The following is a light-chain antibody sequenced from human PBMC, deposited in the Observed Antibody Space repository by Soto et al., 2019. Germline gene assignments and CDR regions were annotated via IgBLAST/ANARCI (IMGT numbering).Light chain of an antibody. CDR1: SSNIGAGYD. CDR2: GNT. CDR3: QSYDSSLSWV. V-gene: IGLV1-40*01. Sequence: QAVVTQPPSVSGAPGQRVTISCTGRSSNIGAGYDVHWYQQLPGTSRKLLVYGNTNRASGVPDPFSGSKSGTSGALAITGLQDEDEAVYYCQSYDSSLSWVFGGGTKLTVL. J-gene: IGLJ3*02.